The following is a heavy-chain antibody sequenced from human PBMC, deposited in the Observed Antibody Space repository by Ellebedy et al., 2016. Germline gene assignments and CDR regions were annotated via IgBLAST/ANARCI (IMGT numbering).Heavy chain of an antibody. CDR3: TTDGGYCSGGSCYVWADAFDI. CDR1: GFSFTYSW. J-gene: IGHJ3*02. Sequence: GESLKISXAASGFSFTYSWMNWVRQAPGKGLEWVGRIRSKTDGGTADYAAPVKGRFTISRDDSKSTLFLQMNSLKTEDTAVYYCTTDGGYCSGGSCYVWADAFDIWGPGTLVTVSS. V-gene: IGHV3-15*01. CDR2: IRSKTDGGTA. D-gene: IGHD2-15*01.